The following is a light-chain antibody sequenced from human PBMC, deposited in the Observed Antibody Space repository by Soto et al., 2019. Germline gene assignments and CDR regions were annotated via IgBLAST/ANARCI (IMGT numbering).Light chain of an antibody. V-gene: IGKV1-5*01. J-gene: IGKJ1*01. CDR1: QSSSSW. CDR2: DAS. CDR3: QQGT. Sequence: IQLTHLPSALSASVGDRVTIACRASQSSSSWLACYPQKPGKAPKLLIYDASSVECRVTSRCSGSGSGTEFTLTNSSVQPDDFATDYCQQGTFGQGTKVDIK.